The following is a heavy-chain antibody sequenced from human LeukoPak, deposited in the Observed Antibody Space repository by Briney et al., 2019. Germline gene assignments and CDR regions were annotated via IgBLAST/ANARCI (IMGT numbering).Heavy chain of an antibody. V-gene: IGHV3-21*01. Sequence: GGSLRLSCAASGFTFSSYSMNWVRQAPGKGLEWVSFISSSRSYIYYPDSVKGRFTTSRDNAKSSLYLQMNSLRAEDTAVYYCARDRLLFRDYYGMDVWGQGTTVTVSS. D-gene: IGHD2-21*01. CDR2: ISSSRSYI. CDR3: ARDRLLFRDYYGMDV. J-gene: IGHJ6*02. CDR1: GFTFSSYS.